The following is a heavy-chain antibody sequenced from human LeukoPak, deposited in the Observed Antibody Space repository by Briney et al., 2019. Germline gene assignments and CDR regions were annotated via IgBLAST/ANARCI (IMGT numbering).Heavy chain of an antibody. CDR2: ISGSGGST. J-gene: IGHJ1*01. Sequence: PGGSLRLSCAASGFTFSSYGMSWVRQAPGKGLEWVSAISGSGGSTYYADSVKGRFTISRDNSKNTLYLQMNSLRAEDTAVYYCAKVPFSYYYDSSGYPEYFQHWGQGTLVTVSS. CDR1: GFTFSSYG. V-gene: IGHV3-23*01. CDR3: AKVPFSYYYDSSGYPEYFQH. D-gene: IGHD3-22*01.